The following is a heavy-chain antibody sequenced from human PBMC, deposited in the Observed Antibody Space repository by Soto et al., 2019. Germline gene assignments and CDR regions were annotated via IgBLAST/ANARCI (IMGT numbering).Heavy chain of an antibody. Sequence: QVQLVQSGAEVKKPGSSVKVSCKASGGTFSSYSINWVRQAPGQGLEWMGEIIPIFGTANYAKKFQGRATITADESTSTAYMELSSLRSEDTAVYYCARDGGRHSGGIDYWGQGTLVTVSS. J-gene: IGHJ4*02. CDR1: GGTFSSYS. CDR2: IIPIFGTA. D-gene: IGHD1-26*01. V-gene: IGHV1-69*01. CDR3: ARDGGRHSGGIDY.